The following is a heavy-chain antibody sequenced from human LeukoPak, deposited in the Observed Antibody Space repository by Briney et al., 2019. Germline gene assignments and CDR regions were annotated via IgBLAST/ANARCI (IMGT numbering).Heavy chain of an antibody. Sequence: GRSLRLPCAASGFTFSSYGMHWVRQAPGKGLEWVAVISYDGSNKYYADSVKGRFTISRDNSKNTLYLQMNSLRAEDTAVYYCAKGSHSSGWSSWSDYWGQGTLVTVSS. D-gene: IGHD6-19*01. J-gene: IGHJ4*02. CDR1: GFTFSSYG. CDR2: ISYDGSNK. V-gene: IGHV3-30*18. CDR3: AKGSHSSGWSSWSDY.